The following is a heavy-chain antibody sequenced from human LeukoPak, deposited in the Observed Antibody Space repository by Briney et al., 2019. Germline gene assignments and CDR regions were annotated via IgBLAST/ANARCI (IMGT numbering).Heavy chain of an antibody. CDR1: GYTFTSCD. V-gene: IGHV1-8*01. CDR2: MNPNSCNT. CDR3: TRGSSGRRDN. J-gene: IGHJ4*02. D-gene: IGHD6-19*01. Sequence: GASVKVSCKASGYTFTSCDIHWVRQATGQGLEWMGWMNPNSCNTGYGQSFQGRITMTRDISIGTAYMELSNLTSEDTAIYYCTRGSSGRRDNWGQGTLVTVSA.